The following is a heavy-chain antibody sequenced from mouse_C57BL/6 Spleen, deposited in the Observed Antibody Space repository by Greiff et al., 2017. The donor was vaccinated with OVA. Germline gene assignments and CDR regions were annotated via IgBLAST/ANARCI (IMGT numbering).Heavy chain of an antibody. D-gene: IGHD3-2*02. J-gene: IGHJ3*01. CDR1: GYSITSGYY. Sequence: EVKLMESGPGLVKPSQSLSLTCSVTGYSITSGYYWNWIRQFPGNKLEWMGYISYDGSNNYNPSLKNRISITRDTSKNQFFLKLNSVTTEDTATYYCARGSGPFAYWGQGTLVTVSA. CDR2: ISYDGSN. V-gene: IGHV3-6*01. CDR3: ARGSGPFAY.